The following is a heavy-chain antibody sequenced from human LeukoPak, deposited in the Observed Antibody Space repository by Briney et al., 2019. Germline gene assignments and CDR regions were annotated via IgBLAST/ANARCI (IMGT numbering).Heavy chain of an antibody. D-gene: IGHD1-26*01. V-gene: IGHV4-39*01. CDR2: IYYSGST. CDR1: GGSISSSSYY. CDR3: ARHGWVGATNWFDP. Sequence: PSETLSLTXTVSGGSISSSSYYWGWIRQPPGKGLEWIGSIYYSGSTYYNPSLKSRVTISVDTSKNQFSLKLSSVTAADTAVYYCARHGWVGATNWFDPWGQGTLVTVSS. J-gene: IGHJ5*02.